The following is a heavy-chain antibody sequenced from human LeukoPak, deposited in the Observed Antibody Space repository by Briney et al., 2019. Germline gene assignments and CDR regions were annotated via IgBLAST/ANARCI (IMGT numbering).Heavy chain of an antibody. D-gene: IGHD3-3*01. Sequence: PSETLSLTCTVSGGSISSSSYCWGWIRQPPGKGLEWIGSIYYSGSTYYNPSLKSRVTISVDTSKNQFSLKLSSVTAADTAVYYCARRPRDLWIRDFDLWGRGTLVTVSS. J-gene: IGHJ2*01. CDR2: IYYSGST. CDR1: GGSISSSSYC. CDR3: ARRPRDLWIRDFDL. V-gene: IGHV4-39*01.